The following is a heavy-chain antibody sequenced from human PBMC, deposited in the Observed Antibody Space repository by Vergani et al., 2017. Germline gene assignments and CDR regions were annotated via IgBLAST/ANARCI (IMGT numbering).Heavy chain of an antibody. CDR3: TPGGREFDY. J-gene: IGHJ4*02. V-gene: IGHV3-15*07. Sequence: EVQMVESGGGLVKPGGSLRLSCVASGFTFSHYSMNWVRQAPGKGLEWVGRMKGEIDGGAIDYAPAVKGRFTISKDVSKNALYLQMNNLQTADTAVYYCTPGGREFDYWGQGTLVTVSS. CDR2: MKGEIDGGAI. D-gene: IGHD1-26*01. CDR1: GFTFSHYS.